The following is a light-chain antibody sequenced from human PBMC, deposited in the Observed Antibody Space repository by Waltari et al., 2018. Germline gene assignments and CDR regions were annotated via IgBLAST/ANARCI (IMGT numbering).Light chain of an antibody. Sequence: EIVMTQSPATLSVSPGERATLPCRASQSVSSNLAWYQQKPGQPLRLLIFDASRRAPGIPARFSGSGSGTEFTLTISSLQSEDFAVYYCQQYNNWPPYTFGQGTKLDIK. CDR3: QQYNNWPPYT. CDR2: DAS. V-gene: IGKV3-15*01. J-gene: IGKJ2*01. CDR1: QSVSSN.